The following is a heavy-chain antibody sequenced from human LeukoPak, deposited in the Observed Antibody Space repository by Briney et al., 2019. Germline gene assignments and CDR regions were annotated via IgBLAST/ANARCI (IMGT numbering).Heavy chain of an antibody. V-gene: IGHV3-30*02. Sequence: GGSLRLSCAASGFTFSSYGMHWVRQAPGKGLEWVAFIRYDGSNKYYADSVKGRFTISRDNSKNTLYLQMNSPRAEDTAVYYCARDSSPLVYYYMDVWGKGTTVTVSS. CDR2: IRYDGSNK. J-gene: IGHJ6*03. CDR1: GFTFSSYG. D-gene: IGHD6-19*01. CDR3: ARDSSPLVYYYMDV.